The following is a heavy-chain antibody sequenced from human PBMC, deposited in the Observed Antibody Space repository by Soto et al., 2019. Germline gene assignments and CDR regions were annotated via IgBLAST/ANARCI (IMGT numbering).Heavy chain of an antibody. Sequence: EVQLFESGGGLVEPGESLRLSCAASGFIFKDFAMSWVRQAPGKGLEWVSTITTSDDITYSADSVRGRFTISRDNSANTLVVPMARLGGDDTGTYYCTKGDSSGYFDPSAGYSTPDHWGQGTLVTVSS. V-gene: IGHV3-23*01. J-gene: IGHJ5*02. CDR3: TKGDSSGYFDPSAGYSTPDH. CDR1: GFIFKDFA. CDR2: ITTSDDIT. D-gene: IGHD2-15*01.